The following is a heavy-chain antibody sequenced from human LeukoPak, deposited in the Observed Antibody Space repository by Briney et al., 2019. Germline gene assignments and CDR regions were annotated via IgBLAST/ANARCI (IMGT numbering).Heavy chain of an antibody. V-gene: IGHV4-39*01. CDR2: IHYSGNT. D-gene: IGHD3-3*01. Sequence: SETLSLTCTVSGGSISSSSYYWGWIRQPPGMGLEWIGGIHYSGNTYYNPSLKSRVTISIDTSKNQFSLKLSSVTAADTAVYYCARLGAGPTYYDFWSGYSSFYFDYWGQGTLVTVSS. J-gene: IGHJ4*02. CDR3: ARLGAGPTYYDFWSGYSSFYFDY. CDR1: GGSISSSSYY.